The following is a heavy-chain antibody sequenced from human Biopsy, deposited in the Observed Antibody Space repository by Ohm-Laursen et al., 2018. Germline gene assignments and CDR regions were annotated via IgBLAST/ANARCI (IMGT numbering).Heavy chain of an antibody. D-gene: IGHD3-9*01. Sequence: SSVKVSCKASGDAFLGYYLHWVRQAPGQGLEWMGGFAPENGKTIYAQKFQDRVTVAADTSTSTATMELRSLRSDDTAVYYCATKLTGYFHHWGQGTLVIVSS. CDR3: ATKLTGYFHH. J-gene: IGHJ1*01. CDR2: FAPENGKT. CDR1: GDAFLGYY. V-gene: IGHV1-69*06.